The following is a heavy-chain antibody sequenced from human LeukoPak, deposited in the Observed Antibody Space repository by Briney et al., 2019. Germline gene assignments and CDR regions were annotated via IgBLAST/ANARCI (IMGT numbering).Heavy chain of an antibody. CDR2: ISAYNGNT. CDR3: ARSGAYYYDSSGYYAVGY. Sequence: ASVKVSCKASGYTFTSYGISRVRQAPGQGLEWMGWISAYNGNTNYAQKLQGRVTMTTDTSTSTAYMELRSLRSDDTAVYYCARSGAYYYDSSGYYAVGYWGQGTLVTVSS. CDR1: GYTFTSYG. D-gene: IGHD3-22*01. V-gene: IGHV1-18*01. J-gene: IGHJ4*02.